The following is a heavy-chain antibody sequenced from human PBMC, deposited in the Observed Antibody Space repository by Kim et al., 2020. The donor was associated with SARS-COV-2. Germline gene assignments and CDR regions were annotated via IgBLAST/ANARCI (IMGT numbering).Heavy chain of an antibody. V-gene: IGHV3-23*01. J-gene: IGHJ4*02. CDR2: ISGSGDST. D-gene: IGHD6-13*01. CDR3: AKRTAAAGTLDY. CDR1: GFTFSSYA. Sequence: GGSLRLSCAASGFTFSSYAMSWVRQAPGKGLEWVSAISGSGDSTYYADSVKGRFTISRDNSKNTLYLQMNSLRAEDTAVYYCAKRTAAAGTLDYWGQGTLVTVSS.